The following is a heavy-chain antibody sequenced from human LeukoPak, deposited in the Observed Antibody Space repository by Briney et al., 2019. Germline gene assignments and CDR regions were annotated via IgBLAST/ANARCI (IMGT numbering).Heavy chain of an antibody. CDR1: GYIFTTYT. V-gene: IGHV1-18*01. CDR2: ISGYNGHT. Sequence: ASVKVSCKASGYIFTTYTMTWVRQAPGQGLEWMGWISGYNGHTNYTQRLQGRVTMTTDTSTSTVYMELRSLRSDDTAVYYCARGQVNRLLWVGELLSNINPFDYWGQGTLVTVSS. D-gene: IGHD3-10*01. J-gene: IGHJ4*02. CDR3: ARGQVNRLLWVGELLSNINPFDY.